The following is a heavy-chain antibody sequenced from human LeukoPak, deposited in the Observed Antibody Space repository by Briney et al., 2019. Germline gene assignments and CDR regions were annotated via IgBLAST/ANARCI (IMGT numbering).Heavy chain of an antibody. CDR2: IIPIFGTA. D-gene: IGHD5-24*01. Sequence: SVKVSCKASGGTFSSYAISWVRQAPGQGLEWMGGIIPIFGTANYAQKFQGGVTITADESTSTAYMELSSLRSEDTAVYYCARHGVEMATIPYYYYGMDVWGQGTTVTVSS. V-gene: IGHV1-69*13. J-gene: IGHJ6*02. CDR1: GGTFSSYA. CDR3: ARHGVEMATIPYYYYGMDV.